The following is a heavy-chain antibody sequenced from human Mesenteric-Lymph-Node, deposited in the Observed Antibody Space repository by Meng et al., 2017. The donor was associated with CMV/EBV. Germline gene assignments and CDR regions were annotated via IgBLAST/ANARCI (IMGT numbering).Heavy chain of an antibody. CDR1: GFTFDDYT. V-gene: IGHV3-43*01. CDR2: ISWDGGST. CDR3: AKDIERWGWIGMDV. Sequence: GESLKISCAASGFTFDDYTMHWVRQAPGKGLEWVSLISWDGGSTYYADSVKGRFTISRDNSKNSLYLQMNSLRTEDTALYYCAKDIERWGWIGMDVWGQGTTVTVSS. J-gene: IGHJ6*02. D-gene: IGHD3-16*01.